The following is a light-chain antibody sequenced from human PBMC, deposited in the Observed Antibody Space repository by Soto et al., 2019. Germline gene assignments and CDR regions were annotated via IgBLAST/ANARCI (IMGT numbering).Light chain of an antibody. CDR3: QPANSCPLT. CDR1: QGLSSW. CDR2: AAS. J-gene: IGKJ4*01. Sequence: DLQMTQSPSSVSASVGDRVTITCRASQGLSSWLAWYQQKPGTAPKLLIYAASTLQSGVPSRFSGSGSGTDFTLAISSLQPEDFATYYCQPANSCPLTFGGGTKVEIK. V-gene: IGKV1-12*01.